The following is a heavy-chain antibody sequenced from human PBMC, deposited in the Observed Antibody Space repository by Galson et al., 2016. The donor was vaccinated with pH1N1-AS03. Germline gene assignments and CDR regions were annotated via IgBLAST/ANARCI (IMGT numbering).Heavy chain of an antibody. CDR1: GFTFSDYY. CDR2: ISSGATAM. J-gene: IGHJ6*02. D-gene: IGHD7-27*01. Sequence: SLRLSCAASGFTFSDYYMSWIRQAPGKGLEWVSHISSGATAMYYAESVKGRFTVSRANAKNSLYLRMNSLRAEDTAVYYCARGWGPGTNGLDIWGQGTKVTVS. V-gene: IGHV3-11*01. CDR3: ARGWGPGTNGLDI.